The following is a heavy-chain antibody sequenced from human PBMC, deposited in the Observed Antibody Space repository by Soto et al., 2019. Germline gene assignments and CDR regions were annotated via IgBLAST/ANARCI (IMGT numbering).Heavy chain of an antibody. Sequence: PSETLSLTCSFSGDSVTSHYLTWIRQSPEKGLEWIGYMHYTGFSHYNPSLKSRLTISVDRSRNQFTLQLTSVTVADTAIYYCARGRIPPVTMVRGAQGFVFGIWGQGTMVTVSS. V-gene: IGHV4-59*02. D-gene: IGHD3-10*01. CDR3: ARGRIPPVTMVRGAQGFVFGI. J-gene: IGHJ3*02. CDR2: MHYTGFS. CDR1: GDSVTSHY.